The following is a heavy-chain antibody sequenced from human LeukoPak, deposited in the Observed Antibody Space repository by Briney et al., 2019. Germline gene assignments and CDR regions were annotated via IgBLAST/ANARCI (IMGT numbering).Heavy chain of an antibody. Sequence: GGSLRLSCAASGFTFSDYYMSWIRQAPGKGLEWVSYISSSGSTIYYADSVKGRFTISRDNAKNSLYLQMNSLKASDTAMYYCARREVSGSYWNWGQGTLVTVSS. CDR3: ARREVSGSYWN. D-gene: IGHD1-26*01. CDR1: GFTFSDYY. J-gene: IGHJ4*02. V-gene: IGHV3-11*01. CDR2: ISSSGSTI.